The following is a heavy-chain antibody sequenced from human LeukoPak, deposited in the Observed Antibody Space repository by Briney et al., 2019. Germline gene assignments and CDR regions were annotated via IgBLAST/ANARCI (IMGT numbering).Heavy chain of an antibody. CDR1: GGSFSGYY. CDR2: INHSGST. D-gene: IGHD5-12*01. V-gene: IGHV4-34*01. J-gene: IGHJ4*02. CDR3: ARLSSDIVDY. Sequence: SETLSLTCAVYGGSFSGYYWSWIRQPPGKGLEWIGEINHSGSTNYNPSLKSRVTISVDTSKNQFSLKLSSVTAADTAMYYCARLSSDIVDYWGQGTLVTVSS.